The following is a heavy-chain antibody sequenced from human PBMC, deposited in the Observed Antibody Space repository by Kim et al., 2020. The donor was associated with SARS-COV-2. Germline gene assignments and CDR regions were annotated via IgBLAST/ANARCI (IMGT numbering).Heavy chain of an antibody. V-gene: IGHV4-39*02. CDR2: IHYSGNA. D-gene: IGHD4-4*01. Sequence: SETLSLTCTVSGGSISPSPYYWVWIRQPPGKGLEWIGTIHYSGNAYYNPSLKSRLTISIDTSKKYLSLELTSVTATDTAVYFCTRRQTGNMRDDWGQGTL. J-gene: IGHJ4*02. CDR3: TRRQTGNMRDD. CDR1: GGSISPSPYY.